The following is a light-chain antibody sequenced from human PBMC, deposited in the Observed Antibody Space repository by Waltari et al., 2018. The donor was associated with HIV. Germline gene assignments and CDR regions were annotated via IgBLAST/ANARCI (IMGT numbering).Light chain of an antibody. CDR3: MQATHFPRT. CDR1: QSLVHRDGNTY. V-gene: IGKV2-24*01. Sequence: PVTLGQPASISCKSSQSLVHRDGNTYLAWLQQRPGQSPSLLISQISKRFSGVPDRFSGSGAGTDFTLTISRVEAEDVGIYYCMQATHFPRTFGQGTKVEIQ. J-gene: IGKJ1*01. CDR2: QIS.